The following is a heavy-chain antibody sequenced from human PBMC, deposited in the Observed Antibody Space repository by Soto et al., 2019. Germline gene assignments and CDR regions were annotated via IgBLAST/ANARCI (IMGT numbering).Heavy chain of an antibody. V-gene: IGHV1-69*13. CDR2: IIPIFGTA. D-gene: IGHD6-13*01. J-gene: IGHJ3*02. CDR1: GGTFSSYA. Sequence: ASVKVSCKASGGTFSSYAISWVRQAPGQGLEWMGGIIPIFGTANYAQKFQGRVTITADESTSTAYMELSSLRSEDTAVYYCARELGQQLVQDAFDIWGQGTMVTVSS. CDR3: ARELGQQLVQDAFDI.